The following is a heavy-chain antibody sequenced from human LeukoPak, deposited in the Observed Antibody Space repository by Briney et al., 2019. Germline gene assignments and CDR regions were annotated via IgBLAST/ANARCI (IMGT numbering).Heavy chain of an antibody. CDR2: IYYSGTT. J-gene: IGHJ5*02. V-gene: IGHV4-31*03. CDR3: AREYCSSDTCYQDWFDP. CDR1: GGSISSGGYF. D-gene: IGHD2-2*01. Sequence: PSQTLSLTCTVSGGSISSGGYFWTWIRQHPGKGLEWIGNIYYSGTTHYNLSLKSRATISVDTSKNQFSLKLTSVTAADTAVYYCAREYCSSDTCYQDWFDPWGQGTLVTVSS.